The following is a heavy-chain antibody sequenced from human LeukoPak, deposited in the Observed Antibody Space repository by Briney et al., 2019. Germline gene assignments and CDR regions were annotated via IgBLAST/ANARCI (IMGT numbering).Heavy chain of an antibody. CDR3: ARRAGAYSHPYDY. D-gene: IGHD4/OR15-4a*01. V-gene: IGHV3-30*02. CDR2: IRYDGSKK. CDR1: GFTFSSYG. Sequence: GGSLRLSCAASGFTFSSYGMHWVRQAPGKGLEWVTFIRYDGSKKYYADSVKGRFTISRDNSKNTLYLQMNSLRPEDTAVYYCARRAGAYSHPYDYWGQGTLVTVPS. J-gene: IGHJ4*02.